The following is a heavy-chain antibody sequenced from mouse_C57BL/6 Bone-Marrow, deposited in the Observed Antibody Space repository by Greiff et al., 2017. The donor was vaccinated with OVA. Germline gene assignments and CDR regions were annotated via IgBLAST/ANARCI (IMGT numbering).Heavy chain of an antibody. CDR3: ARRTGRGPWLAY. CDR2: ISSGGSYT. CDR1: GFTFSSYG. J-gene: IGHJ3*01. D-gene: IGHD4-1*01. V-gene: IGHV5-6*02. Sequence: EVKLVESGGDLVKPGGSLKLSCAASGFTFSSYGMSWVRQTPDKRLEWVATISSGGSYTYYPDSVKGRFTISRDNAKNTLYLQMSSLKSEDTAMYYCARRTGRGPWLAYWGQGTLVTVSA.